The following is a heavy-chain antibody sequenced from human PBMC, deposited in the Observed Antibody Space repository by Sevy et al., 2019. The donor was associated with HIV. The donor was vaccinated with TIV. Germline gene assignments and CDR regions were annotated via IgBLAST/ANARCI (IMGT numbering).Heavy chain of an antibody. D-gene: IGHD5-12*01. CDR1: GFTFNSFA. Sequence: GGSLRLSCAASGFTFNSFAISWVRQAPGKGLEWVSGVSGSGDRTYNTDYMKGRFTVARDNSKNTPYLHIDNLRVEDTAVYYCAKATSAKATEDRIDDWGQGTLVTVSS. CDR2: VSGSGDRT. CDR3: AKATSAKATEDRIDD. V-gene: IGHV3-23*01. J-gene: IGHJ4*02.